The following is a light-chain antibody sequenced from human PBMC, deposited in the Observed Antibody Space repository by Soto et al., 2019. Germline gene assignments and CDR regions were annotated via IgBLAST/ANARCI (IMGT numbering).Light chain of an antibody. Sequence: EIVLAQSPATLSVSPGERATLSCRASQSVSSYSLAWYQKKPGQAPRLLIYGASTRATGIPATFSGSGSGTEFTLTISSLQSEDFAIYYCQQYDHWPHTFGQGTKVDIK. CDR1: QSVSSY. J-gene: IGKJ1*01. V-gene: IGKV3-15*01. CDR3: QQYDHWPHT. CDR2: GAS.